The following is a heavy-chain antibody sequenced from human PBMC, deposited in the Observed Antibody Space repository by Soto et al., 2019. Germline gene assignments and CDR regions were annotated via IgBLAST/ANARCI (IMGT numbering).Heavy chain of an antibody. CDR2: INPANGDT. V-gene: IGHV1-3*01. CDR3: ARGPSSGCFDS. CDR1: GYSFTTVF. D-gene: IGHD5-12*01. Sequence: ASVKVSCKTSGYSFTTVFLHWMRQAPGQRLEWMGWINPANGDTMYSQKFLGRVSNTRDTSATTAYMELTSLTSEDTAVYYCARGPSSGCFDSWGQGTLVTVSS. J-gene: IGHJ4*02.